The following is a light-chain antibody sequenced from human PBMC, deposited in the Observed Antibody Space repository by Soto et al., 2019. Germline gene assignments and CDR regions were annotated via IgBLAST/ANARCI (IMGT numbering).Light chain of an antibody. CDR3: SSYTTSTTVL. Sequence: QSVLTQPAFVSGSRGQSITISCTGTRSDIGDHNSVSWYLQQPGKAPKLMIYAVSNRPSGVSNRFSGSKSGNTASLTISGLQAEDEADYYCSSYTTSTTVLFGGGTKLTAL. CDR2: AVS. V-gene: IGLV2-14*03. J-gene: IGLJ2*01. CDR1: RSDIGDHNS.